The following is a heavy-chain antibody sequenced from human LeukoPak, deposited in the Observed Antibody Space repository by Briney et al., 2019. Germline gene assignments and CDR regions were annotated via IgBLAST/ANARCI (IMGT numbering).Heavy chain of an antibody. CDR1: GFTFSSYG. V-gene: IGHV3-30*18. CDR3: AKGRIAVAGVLDY. J-gene: IGHJ4*02. CDR2: ISYDGSNK. D-gene: IGHD6-19*01. Sequence: GGSLRLSCAASGFTFSSYGMHWVRQAPGKGLEWVAVISYDGSNKYYADSVKGRFTISRDNSKNTLYLQMNSLRAEDTAVYYCAKGRIAVAGVLDYWGQGTLVTVSS.